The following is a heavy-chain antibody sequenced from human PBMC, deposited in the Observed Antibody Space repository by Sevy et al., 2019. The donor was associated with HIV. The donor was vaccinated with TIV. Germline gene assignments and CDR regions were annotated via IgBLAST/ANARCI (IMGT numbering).Heavy chain of an antibody. V-gene: IGHV3-7*03. D-gene: IGHD6-13*01. CDR1: GFTFSSYW. Sequence: GGSLRLSCAASGFTFSSYWMSWVRQAPGKGLEWVANIKQDGSEKYYVDSVKGRFNISRDDAKNSLYLQMNSLGAEDTAVYYCARDAYSSSWYASPPGYYMDVWGKGTTVTVSS. CDR3: ARDAYSSSWYASPPGYYMDV. CDR2: IKQDGSEK. J-gene: IGHJ6*03.